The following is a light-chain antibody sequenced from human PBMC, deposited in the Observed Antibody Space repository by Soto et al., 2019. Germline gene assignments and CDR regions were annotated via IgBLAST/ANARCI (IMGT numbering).Light chain of an antibody. CDR2: DAS. J-gene: IGKJ4*01. CDR1: QSVSSN. Sequence: EIVMTHSPATLSVSPGGIATLSCRASQSVSSNLAWYQQKPGQAPRLLISDASNRATGIPARFSGSGSGTDFTLTVSHLEPEDFAVYYCQQCTNWPLTFGGGTKVDIK. V-gene: IGKV3-11*01. CDR3: QQCTNWPLT.